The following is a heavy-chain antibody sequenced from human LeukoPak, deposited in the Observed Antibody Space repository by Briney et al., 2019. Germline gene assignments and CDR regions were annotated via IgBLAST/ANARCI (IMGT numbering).Heavy chain of an antibody. CDR3: AISPRRYDSSGYSTKLLDY. CDR1: GGTFTSYA. V-gene: IGHV1-69*13. CDR2: IIPIFGTA. Sequence: GASVKVSCKASGGTFTSYAISWVRQAPGQGREWMGGIIPIFGTANYAQKFQGRVTITADESPSTAYMELSSLRSEDTAVYYCAISPRRYDSSGYSTKLLDYWGQGTQVTVSS. D-gene: IGHD3-22*01. J-gene: IGHJ4*02.